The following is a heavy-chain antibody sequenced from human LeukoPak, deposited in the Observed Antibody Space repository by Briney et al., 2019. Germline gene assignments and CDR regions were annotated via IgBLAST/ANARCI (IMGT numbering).Heavy chain of an antibody. Sequence: GASVKVSCKASGYTFTGYYMHWVRQAPGQGLEWMGWINPNSGGTNYAQKFQGRVTMTRDTSISTAYMELSRLRSDDTAVYYCARGASVVVPAARAGIDYWGQGTLVTVSS. CDR3: ARGASVVVPAARAGIDY. D-gene: IGHD2-2*01. J-gene: IGHJ4*02. V-gene: IGHV1-2*02. CDR1: GYTFTGYY. CDR2: INPNSGGT.